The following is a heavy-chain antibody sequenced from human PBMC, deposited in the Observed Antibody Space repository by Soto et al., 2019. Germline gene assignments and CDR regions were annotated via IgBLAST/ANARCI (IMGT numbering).Heavy chain of an antibody. CDR3: TRSLIAVWGAFDI. D-gene: IGHD3-16*01. CDR2: IRSKANSYAT. V-gene: IGHV3-73*02. J-gene: IGHJ3*02. Sequence: EVQLVESGGGLVQPGGPLKLSCAASGFTFSGSAMHWVRQASGKGLEWVGRIRSKANSYATAYAASVKGRFTISRDDSKNTAYLQMNSLKTEDTAVYYCTRSLIAVWGAFDIWGQGTMVTVSS. CDR1: GFTFSGSA.